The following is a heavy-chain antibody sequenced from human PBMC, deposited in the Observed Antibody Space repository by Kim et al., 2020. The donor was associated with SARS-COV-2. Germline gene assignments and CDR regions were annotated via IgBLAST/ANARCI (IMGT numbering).Heavy chain of an antibody. CDR2: ITWNSGII. Sequence: GGSLRLSCAASGFTFYKYGMNWVRQGPGKGLEWVSGITWNSGIIHYADSVKGRFTISRDNAKSSLYLQMNSLRVEDTALYYCVKEGVGAIQLAYDFDLWGRGTLVTVSP. CDR1: GFTFYKYG. J-gene: IGHJ2*01. D-gene: IGHD1-26*01. CDR3: VKEGVGAIQLAYDFDL. V-gene: IGHV3-9*01.